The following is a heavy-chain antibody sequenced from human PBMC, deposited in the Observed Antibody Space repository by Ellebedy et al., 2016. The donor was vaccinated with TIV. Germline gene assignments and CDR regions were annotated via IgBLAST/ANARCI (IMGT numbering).Heavy chain of an antibody. Sequence: MPSETLSLTCTVSGGSISSSSYYRGWIRQPPGKGLEWIGSIYYSGSTYYNPSLKSRVTISVDTSKNQFSLKLSSVTAADTAVYYCARQGYRGYSYGATYTPFDYWGQGTLATVSS. CDR3: ARQGYRGYSYGATYTPFDY. V-gene: IGHV4-39*01. CDR2: IYYSGST. D-gene: IGHD5-18*01. CDR1: GGSISSSSYY. J-gene: IGHJ4*02.